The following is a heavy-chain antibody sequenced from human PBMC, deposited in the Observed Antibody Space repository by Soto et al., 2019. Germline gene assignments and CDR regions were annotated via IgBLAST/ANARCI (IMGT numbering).Heavy chain of an antibody. CDR2: IYYSGST. V-gene: IGHV4-59*01. D-gene: IGHD5-18*01. Sequence: SETLSLTCTVSGGSISSYYWSWIRQPPGKGLEWIGYIYYSGSTNYNPSLKSRVTISVDTSKNQFSLKLSSVTAADTAVYYCARGLRLAAMVSFDYWGQGTLVTVSS. CDR3: ARGLRLAAMVSFDY. J-gene: IGHJ4*02. CDR1: GGSISSYY.